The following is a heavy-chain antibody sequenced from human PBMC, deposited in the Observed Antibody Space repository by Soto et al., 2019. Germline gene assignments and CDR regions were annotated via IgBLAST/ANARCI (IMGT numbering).Heavy chain of an antibody. CDR3: AKDSGGYARAPNYFYY. CDR1: GFTFDDYA. D-gene: IGHD5-12*01. J-gene: IGHJ4*02. V-gene: IGHV3-9*01. CDR2: ISWNSGSI. Sequence: EVQLVESGGGLVQPGRSLRLSCAASGFTFDDYAMHWVRQAPGKGLEWVSGISWNSGSIGYADSVKGRFTISRDNAKNSLYLQLNSLRAEDTALYYCAKDSGGYARAPNYFYYWGQGTLVTVSS.